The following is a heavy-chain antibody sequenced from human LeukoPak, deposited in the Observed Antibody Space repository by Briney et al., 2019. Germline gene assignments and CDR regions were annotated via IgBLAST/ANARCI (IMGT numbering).Heavy chain of an antibody. D-gene: IGHD5-24*01. CDR2: IYYSGST. V-gene: IGHV4-30-4*08. CDR3: AREPGWPQPYFDY. CDR1: GGSISSGDYY. J-gene: IGHJ4*02. Sequence: SRTLSLTCTVSGGSISSGDYYWSWIRQPPGKGLEWIGYIYYSGSTYYNPSLKSRVTISVDTSKNQFSLKLSSVTAADTAVYYCAREPGWPQPYFDYWGQGTLVTVSS.